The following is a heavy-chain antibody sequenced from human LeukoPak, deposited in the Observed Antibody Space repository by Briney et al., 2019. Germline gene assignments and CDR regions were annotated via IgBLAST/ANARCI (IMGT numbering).Heavy chain of an antibody. CDR2: INHSGST. V-gene: IGHV4-34*01. CDR1: GGSFSGYY. J-gene: IGHJ4*02. CDR3: ARDSRSLGVTTVTRGFDY. D-gene: IGHD4-17*01. Sequence: PSETLSLTCAVYGGSFSGYYWTWIRQSPGKGLEWIGQINHSGSTDYNLSLKSRVTISVDTSKNQFSLNLNSVTAADTAVYYCARDSRSLGVTTVTRGFDYWGQGTLVTVSS.